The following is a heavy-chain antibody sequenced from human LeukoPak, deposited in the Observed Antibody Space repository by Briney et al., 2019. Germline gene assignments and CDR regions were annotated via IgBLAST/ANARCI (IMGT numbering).Heavy chain of an antibody. J-gene: IGHJ4*02. D-gene: IGHD3-22*01. CDR2: ISYDGSNK. CDR3: ARALSDSGGYQAYFDY. CDR1: RFTFSSYA. V-gene: IGHV3-30-3*01. Sequence: PGGSLRLSCAASRFTFSSYAMHWVRQAPGKGLEWVAIISYDGSNKYYADSVKGRFTISRDNSKNTLYLQMNSLRAEDTAVYYCARALSDSGGYQAYFDYWGQGTLVTVSS.